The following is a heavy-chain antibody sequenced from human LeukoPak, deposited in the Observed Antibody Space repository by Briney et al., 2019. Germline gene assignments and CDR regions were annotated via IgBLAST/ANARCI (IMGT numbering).Heavy chain of an antibody. CDR1: GYTLTEIS. Sequence: EVSVKVSCKVSGYTLTEISMHWVRQAPGQGLEWMGGFNPEDAETIYARSFQGRLTVTEDTSTDTAYMELSSLRSEDTAMYYCATEIVGYGDVHYFDSWGQGTLVTVSS. V-gene: IGHV1-24*01. CDR3: ATEIVGYGDVHYFDS. CDR2: FNPEDAET. J-gene: IGHJ4*02. D-gene: IGHD4-17*01.